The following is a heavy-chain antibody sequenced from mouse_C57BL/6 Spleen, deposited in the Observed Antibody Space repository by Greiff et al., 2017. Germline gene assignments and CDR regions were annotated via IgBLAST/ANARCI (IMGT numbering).Heavy chain of an antibody. Sequence: QVQLQQSGTALVKPGASVKLSCKASGYTFTSYWMHWVKQRPGQGLEWIGNINPSNGGTNYNEKFKSKATLSVDKSSSTAYMQLSSLTSEDSAVYYCARGITTVVGPFAYWGQGTLVTVSA. J-gene: IGHJ3*01. CDR2: INPSNGGT. D-gene: IGHD1-1*01. V-gene: IGHV1-53*01. CDR3: ARGITTVVGPFAY. CDR1: GYTFTSYW.